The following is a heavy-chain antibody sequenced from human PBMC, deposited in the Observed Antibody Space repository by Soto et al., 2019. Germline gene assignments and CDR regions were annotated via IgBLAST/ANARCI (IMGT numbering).Heavy chain of an antibody. CDR2: ISGSGGST. D-gene: IGHD3-16*02. Sequence: GGSLRLSCAASGFTLSSYAMSWVRQAPGKGLEWVSAISGSGGSTYYADSVKGRFTISRDNSKNTLYLQMNSLRAEDTAVYYCAKDGVTLLGELSLTLYYFDYWGQGTLVTVSP. V-gene: IGHV3-23*01. CDR1: GFTLSSYA. CDR3: AKDGVTLLGELSLTLYYFDY. J-gene: IGHJ4*02.